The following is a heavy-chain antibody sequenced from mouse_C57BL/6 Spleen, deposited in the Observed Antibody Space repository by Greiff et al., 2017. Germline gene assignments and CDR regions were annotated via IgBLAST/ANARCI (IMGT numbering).Heavy chain of an antibody. CDR1: GFTFSSYT. CDR3: ARNRTDGSSLDY. D-gene: IGHD1-1*01. Sequence: EVTLVESGGGLVKPGGSLNLSCAASGFTFSSYTMSCVRQTPGKRLEWVATISGGGGNTYYPDSVKGRFTISRDNAKNTLYLQMSSLRSEDTALYYCARNRTDGSSLDYWGQGTTLTVSS. CDR2: ISGGGGNT. J-gene: IGHJ2*01. V-gene: IGHV5-9*01.